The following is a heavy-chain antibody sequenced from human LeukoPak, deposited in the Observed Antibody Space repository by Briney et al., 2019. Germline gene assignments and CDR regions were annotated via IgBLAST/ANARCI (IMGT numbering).Heavy chain of an antibody. CDR2: ISPDGSEK. Sequence: GGSLRLSCAASGFIFTTYWMSWVRQAPGKGLEWVAKISPDGSEKYYVDSVKGRFTISRDNAKNSLDLQMSSLRADDTAVYYCARGGSSRFDQWGQGTLVTVSS. J-gene: IGHJ4*02. D-gene: IGHD6-13*01. V-gene: IGHV3-7*04. CDR1: GFIFTTYW. CDR3: ARGGSSRFDQ.